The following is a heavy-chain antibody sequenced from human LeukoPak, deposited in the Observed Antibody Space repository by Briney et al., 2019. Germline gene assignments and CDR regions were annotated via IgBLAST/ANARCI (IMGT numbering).Heavy chain of an antibody. CDR3: ARNRAYSGSYFDAFDI. J-gene: IGHJ3*02. V-gene: IGHV1-18*01. Sequence: ASVKDSCKASGYIFISYGMSWVRQAPGQGLEWMGWISAKKGNTNYAQKLQGRVTMTTDTSTSTAYMELRSLRSDDTAVYYCARNRAYSGSYFDAFDIWGQGTMVTVSS. CDR2: ISAKKGNT. CDR1: GYIFISYG. D-gene: IGHD1-26*01.